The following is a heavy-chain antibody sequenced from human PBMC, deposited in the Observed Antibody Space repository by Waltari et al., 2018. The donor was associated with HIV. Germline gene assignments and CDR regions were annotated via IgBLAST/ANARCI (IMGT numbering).Heavy chain of an antibody. CDR1: GFNFSNYA. CDR2: VSSSTNTI. V-gene: IGHV3-48*01. J-gene: IGHJ3*01. D-gene: IGHD7-27*01. CDR3: ARVGTCFDV. Sequence: QLVESGGALVQPGESLRLSCEASGFNFSNYAMNWVRQAPGKVLEWIAYVSSSTNTIYYAGSVKGRFTISRDNAGNLLYLQMNSLRAEDTAVYYCARVGTCFDVWGQGTVVTVSS.